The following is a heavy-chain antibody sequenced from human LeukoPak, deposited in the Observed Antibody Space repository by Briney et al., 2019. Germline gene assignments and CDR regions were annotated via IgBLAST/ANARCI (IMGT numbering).Heavy chain of an antibody. CDR3: AKEGGAFDI. CDR2: ISGGGGGT. CDR1: GFNFGDFA. V-gene: IGHV3-23*01. D-gene: IGHD3-16*01. Sequence: GGSLRLSCAASGFNFGDFAMSWVRQAPGKGLEWVSTISGGGGGTYYADSVKGRFAISRDNSKNTLYLQMSSLRAEDTAVYYCAKEGGAFDIWGQGTMVTVSS. J-gene: IGHJ3*02.